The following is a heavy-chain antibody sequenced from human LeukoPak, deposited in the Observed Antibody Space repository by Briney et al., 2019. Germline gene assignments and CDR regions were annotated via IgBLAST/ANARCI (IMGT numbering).Heavy chain of an antibody. J-gene: IGHJ4*02. CDR3: ARVWGDTAMVGFFDY. D-gene: IGHD5-18*01. CDR1: GGSISSSSYY. V-gene: IGHV4-39*07. CDR2: IYYGGST. Sequence: SETLSLTCTVSGGSISSSSYYWGWIRQPPGTGLEWIGSIYYGGSTYYNPSLKSRVTISVDTSKNQFSLKLSSVTAADTAVYYCARVWGDTAMVGFFDYWGQGTLVTVSS.